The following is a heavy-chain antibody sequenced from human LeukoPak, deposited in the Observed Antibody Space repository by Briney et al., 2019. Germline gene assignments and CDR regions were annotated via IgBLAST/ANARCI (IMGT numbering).Heavy chain of an antibody. CDR3: ARGGGYCSSTSCLNGTPADY. D-gene: IGHD2-2*01. CDR1: GGSISSSSYY. CDR2: IYYSGST. Sequence: PSETLSLTCTVSGGSISSSSYYWGWIRQPPGKGLEWIGSIYYSGSTNYNPSLKSRVTISVDTSKNQFSLKLSSVTAADTAVYYCARGGGYCSSTSCLNGTPADYWGQGTLVTVSS. J-gene: IGHJ4*02. V-gene: IGHV4-39*07.